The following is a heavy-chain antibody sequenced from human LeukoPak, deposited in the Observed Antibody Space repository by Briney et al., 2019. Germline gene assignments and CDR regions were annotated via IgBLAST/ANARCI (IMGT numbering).Heavy chain of an antibody. J-gene: IGHJ4*02. CDR1: GFTFSSSA. CDR2: ISSSGSIK. D-gene: IGHD6-19*01. Sequence: GGSLRLSCSASGFTFSSSAMSWVRQAPGKGLEWVSYISSSGSIKHYADSVKGRFTISRDNAKNSLYLQMNSLRAEDTAVYYCARARYTSGWETLDYWGQGTLVTVSS. CDR3: ARARYTSGWETLDY. V-gene: IGHV3-48*03.